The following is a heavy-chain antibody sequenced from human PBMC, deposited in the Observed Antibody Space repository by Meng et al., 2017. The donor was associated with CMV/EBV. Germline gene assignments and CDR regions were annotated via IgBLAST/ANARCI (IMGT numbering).Heavy chain of an antibody. CDR1: GGSISSSSYY. J-gene: IGHJ4*02. Sequence: SETLSLTCTVSGGSISSSSYYWGWIRQPPGKGLEWIGSIYYSGSTYYNPSLKSRVTISVDTSKNQFSLKLSSVTAAGTAVYYCARQGEGDYDFWSGRRGFDYWGQRTLVTVSS. D-gene: IGHD3-3*01. V-gene: IGHV4-39*01. CDR3: ARQGEGDYDFWSGRRGFDY. CDR2: IYYSGST.